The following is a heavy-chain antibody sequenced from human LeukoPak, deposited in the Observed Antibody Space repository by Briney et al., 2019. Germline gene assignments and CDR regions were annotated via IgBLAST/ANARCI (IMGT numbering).Heavy chain of an antibody. CDR3: ARSSVNWFDP. Sequence: GDPLKISCKGSGYSFANYWIGWVRQMPGKGLEWMGIIYPGDSQTRYSPSFQGQVTISADKFISTAYLQWSSLKASDTAIYYCARSSVNWFDPWGQGTLVTV. CDR2: IYPGDSQT. D-gene: IGHD3-3*01. CDR1: GYSFANYW. J-gene: IGHJ5*02. V-gene: IGHV5-51*01.